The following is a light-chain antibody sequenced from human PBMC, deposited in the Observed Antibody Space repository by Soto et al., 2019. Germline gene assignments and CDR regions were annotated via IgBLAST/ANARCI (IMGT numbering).Light chain of an antibody. V-gene: IGKV1-39*01. CDR2: AAS. Sequence: DIPMTQSPSSLPASVGDRVTITCRASQSISSYLNWYQQKPGKAPKLLIYAASSLQSGVPSRFSGSGSGTDFTLTISSLQPEDFATYYCQQSYSTLWTFGQGTKVEIK. J-gene: IGKJ1*01. CDR1: QSISSY. CDR3: QQSYSTLWT.